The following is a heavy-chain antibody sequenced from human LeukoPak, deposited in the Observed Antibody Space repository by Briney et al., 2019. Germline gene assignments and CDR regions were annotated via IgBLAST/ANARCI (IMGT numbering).Heavy chain of an antibody. CDR1: GFTFSDYG. CDR2: IRSDGSNK. D-gene: IGHD3-9*01. J-gene: IGHJ4*02. V-gene: IGHV3-30*02. Sequence: GGSLRLSCAASGFTFSDYGIQWVRQAPGKGLEWVAFIRSDGSNKYYADSVKGRFTIYRDKSKNTLYLQMNSLRAEDTAVYYCAKDDYDILTGYYIGDYWGQGTLVTVSS. CDR3: AKDDYDILTGYYIGDY.